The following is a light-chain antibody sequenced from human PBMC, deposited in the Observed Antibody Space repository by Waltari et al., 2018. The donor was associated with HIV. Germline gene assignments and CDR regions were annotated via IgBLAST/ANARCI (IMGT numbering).Light chain of an antibody. CDR2: DAS. CDR1: QRVRSY. CDR3: QHRSSWPPLT. V-gene: IGKV3-11*01. Sequence: DIVLTQSPATLSLSPGARATLSCRASQRVRSYLAWSQQKPCQSPRLLIYDASNRATGIPARFSGSGSGTDFTLTISSLEPEDFAFYYCQHRSSWPPLTFGGGTKVEIK. J-gene: IGKJ4*01.